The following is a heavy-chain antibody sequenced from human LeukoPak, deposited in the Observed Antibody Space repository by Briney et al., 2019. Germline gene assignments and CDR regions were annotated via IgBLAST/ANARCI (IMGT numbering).Heavy chain of an antibody. J-gene: IGHJ4*02. CDR2: IYSGGST. CDR3: ARVYSSGWYYDY. V-gene: IGHV3-53*01. D-gene: IGHD6-19*01. CDR1: GFTVSSNY. Sequence: GGSLRLSCAACGFTVSSNYMSWVRQAPGKGLEWVSVIYSGGSTYYADSVKGRFTISRDNSKNTLYLQMNSLRAEDTAVYYCARVYSSGWYYDYWGQGTLVTVSS.